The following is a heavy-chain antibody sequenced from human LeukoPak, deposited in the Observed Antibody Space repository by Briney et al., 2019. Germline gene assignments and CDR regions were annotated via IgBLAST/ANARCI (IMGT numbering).Heavy chain of an antibody. CDR3: ARGDWFLDY. J-gene: IGHJ4*02. D-gene: IGHD3-3*01. Sequence: PGGSLRLSCATSGFTFRNYYMSWIRQVPGKGLEWVSYISRGDGPMYYADSVKGRFTISRDNAKNSLYLQMNSLRAEDTAVYYCARGDWFLDYWGQGTLVTVSS. V-gene: IGHV3-11*04. CDR1: GFTFRNYY. CDR2: ISRGDGPM.